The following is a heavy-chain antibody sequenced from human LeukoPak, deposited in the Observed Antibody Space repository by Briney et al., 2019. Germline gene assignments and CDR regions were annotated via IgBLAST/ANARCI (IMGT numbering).Heavy chain of an antibody. CDR2: ISYDGSNK. CDR1: GFTFSSYG. J-gene: IGHJ4*02. Sequence: GGSLRLSCAASGFTFSSYGMHWVRQAPGKGLEWVAVISYDGSNKYYADSVKGRFTISRDNSKNTLYLQMNSLRAEDTAVYYCAKDLRVATTKGGYYFDYWGQGTLVTVSS. V-gene: IGHV3-30*18. CDR3: AKDLRVATTKGGYYFDY. D-gene: IGHD5-12*01.